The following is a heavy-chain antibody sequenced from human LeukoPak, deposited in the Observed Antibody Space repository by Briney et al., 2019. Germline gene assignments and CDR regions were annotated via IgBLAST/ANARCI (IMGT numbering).Heavy chain of an antibody. Sequence: PSETLSLTCTVSGGSISSYYWSWIRQPPGKGLEWIGYIYYSGSTNYDPSLKSRVTISVDTSKNQFSLKLSSVTAADTAVYYCARDRREWERRPDGMDVWGQGTTVTVSS. J-gene: IGHJ6*02. V-gene: IGHV4-59*01. CDR3: ARDRREWERRPDGMDV. CDR1: GGSISSYY. D-gene: IGHD1-26*01. CDR2: IYYSGST.